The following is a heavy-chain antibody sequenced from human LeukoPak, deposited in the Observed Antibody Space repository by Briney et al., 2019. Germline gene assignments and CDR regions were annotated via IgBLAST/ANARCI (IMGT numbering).Heavy chain of an antibody. CDR3: ARDKDYFDSGGAFDI. V-gene: IGHV4-59*01. CDR1: GGSISSYY. CDR2: IYYSGST. J-gene: IGHJ3*02. Sequence: PSETLSLTCTVSGGSISSYYWSWIRQPPGKGLEWIVYIYYSGSTNYNPSLKSRVTMSVDTSKNQFSLKLSSVTAADTAVYYCARDKDYFDSGGAFDIWGQGTMVTVSS. D-gene: IGHD3-22*01.